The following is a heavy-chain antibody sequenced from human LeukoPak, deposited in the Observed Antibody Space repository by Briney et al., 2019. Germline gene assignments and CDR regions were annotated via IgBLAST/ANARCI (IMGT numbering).Heavy chain of an antibody. Sequence: GGSLRLSCAASGFTFSSYGMPWVRQAPGKGLEWVTVVGTNKYYSDSVKGRFTISIDNSMNMLYLQMDSLRPEDTAVYYCAKERGALSGYDGWGQGTLVTVSS. J-gene: IGHJ4*02. D-gene: IGHD5-12*01. CDR1: GFTFSSYG. CDR2: VGTNK. V-gene: IGHV3-30*18. CDR3: AKERGALSGYDG.